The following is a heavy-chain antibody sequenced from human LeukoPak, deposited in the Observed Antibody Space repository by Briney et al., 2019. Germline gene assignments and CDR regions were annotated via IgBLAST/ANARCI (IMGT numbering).Heavy chain of an antibody. CDR1: GGSISSYY. V-gene: IGHV4-59*01. CDR2: IYYSGST. Sequence: SGTLSLTCTVSGGSISSYYWSWIRQPPGKGLEWIGYIYYSGSTNYNPSLKSRVTISVDTSKNQFSLKLSSVTAADTAVYYCARGRFLERYYFDYWGQGTLVTVSS. CDR3: ARGRFLERYYFDY. D-gene: IGHD3-3*01. J-gene: IGHJ4*02.